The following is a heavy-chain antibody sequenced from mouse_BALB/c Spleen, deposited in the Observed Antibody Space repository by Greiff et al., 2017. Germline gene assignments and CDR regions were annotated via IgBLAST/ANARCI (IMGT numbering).Heavy chain of an antibody. CDR2: ISNLAYSI. Sequence: EVQLVESGGGLVQPGGSRKLSCAASGFTFSDYGMAWVRQAPGKGPEWVAFISNLAYSIYYADTVTGRFTISRENAKNTLYLEMSSLRSEDTAMYDCAREIYDGYYPFAYWGQGTLVTVSA. CDR1: GFTFSDYG. D-gene: IGHD2-3*01. CDR3: AREIYDGYYPFAY. V-gene: IGHV5-15*02. J-gene: IGHJ3*01.